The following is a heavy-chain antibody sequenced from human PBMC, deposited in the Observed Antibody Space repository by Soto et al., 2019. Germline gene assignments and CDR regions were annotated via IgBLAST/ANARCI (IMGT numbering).Heavy chain of an antibody. CDR2: IYYSGST. Sequence: QLQLQESGPGLVKPSETLSLTCTVSGGSISSSSYYWGWIRQPPGKGLEWIGSIYYSGSTYYNPSLKSRVTISVDTSKNQFSLKLSSVPAADTAVYYCARGELIAVAVHWFDPWGQGTLVTVSS. CDR1: GGSISSSSYY. D-gene: IGHD6-19*01. J-gene: IGHJ5*02. CDR3: ARGELIAVAVHWFDP. V-gene: IGHV4-39*01.